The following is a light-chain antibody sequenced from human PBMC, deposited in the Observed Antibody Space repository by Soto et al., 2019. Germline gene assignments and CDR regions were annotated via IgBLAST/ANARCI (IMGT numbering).Light chain of an antibody. CDR2: DVS. CDR3: CSYAGSPYV. CDR1: SSDVGGYNY. V-gene: IGLV2-11*01. Sequence: QSALTQPRSVSGSPGQSVTISCAGTSSDVGGYNYVSWYQQHPGKAPKVMIYDVSKRPSGAPDRFSGSKSGNTASLTISGLQAEDEADYYCCSYAGSPYVFGTRTKVTVL. J-gene: IGLJ1*01.